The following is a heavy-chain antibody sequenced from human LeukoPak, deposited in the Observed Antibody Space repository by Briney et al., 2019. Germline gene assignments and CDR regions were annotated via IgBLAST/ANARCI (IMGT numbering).Heavy chain of an antibody. CDR2: IKYDGSAT. J-gene: IGHJ4*02. CDR1: GFTFNTYW. Sequence: GGSLRLSCAASGFTFNTYWMHWVRQAPGKGLVWVSHIKYDGSATNYADSVKGRFTISRDNAKNTLYLQMNSLRAEDTAVYYCVSGSLQSGYNFDYWDQGALVTVSS. CDR3: VSGSLQSGYNFDY. V-gene: IGHV3-74*01. D-gene: IGHD3-3*01.